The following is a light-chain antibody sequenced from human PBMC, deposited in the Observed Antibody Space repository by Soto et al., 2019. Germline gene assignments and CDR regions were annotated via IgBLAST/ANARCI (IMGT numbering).Light chain of an antibody. CDR3: QQRSNWPPSIT. V-gene: IGKV3-11*01. CDR1: QSVTTY. Sequence: EVFLTQSPATLSLSPGERVTLSCRASQSVTTYLAWCQQKPGQPPRLLIYDASTRATGVPARFSASGSGTDFSLTISSLEPEDFAIYYCQQRSNWPPSITFGQGTRLEIK. J-gene: IGKJ5*01. CDR2: DAS.